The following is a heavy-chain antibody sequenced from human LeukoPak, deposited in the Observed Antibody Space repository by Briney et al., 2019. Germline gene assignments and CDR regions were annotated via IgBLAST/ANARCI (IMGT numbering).Heavy chain of an antibody. CDR1: GYTFTSYD. D-gene: IGHD4-17*01. Sequence: ASVKVSCKASGYTFTSYDINWVRQATGQGLEWMGWMNPNSGNTGYAQKFQGRVTMTRSTSISTAYMELSSLRSEDTAVYYCARGYYGDYGDYYYYYYMDVWGKGTTVTISS. V-gene: IGHV1-8*01. CDR2: MNPNSGNT. J-gene: IGHJ6*03. CDR3: ARGYYGDYGDYYYYYYMDV.